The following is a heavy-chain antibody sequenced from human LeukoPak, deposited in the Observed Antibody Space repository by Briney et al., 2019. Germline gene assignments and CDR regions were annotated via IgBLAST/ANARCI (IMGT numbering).Heavy chain of an antibody. J-gene: IGHJ4*02. Sequence: ASVKVSCKASGGTFSSYAISWVRQAPGQGLEWMGGIIPIFGTANYAQKFQGRVTITADESTSTAYMELSSLRSEDTAVYYCARDLEYGSSSGLRGGTFDYWAREPWSPSPQ. V-gene: IGHV1-69*13. D-gene: IGHD6-6*01. CDR1: GGTFSSYA. CDR2: IIPIFGTA. CDR3: ARDLEYGSSSGLRGGTFDY.